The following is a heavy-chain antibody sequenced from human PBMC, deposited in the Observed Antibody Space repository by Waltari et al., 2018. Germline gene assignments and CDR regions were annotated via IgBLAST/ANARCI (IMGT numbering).Heavy chain of an antibody. CDR3: ARVYCSTTTCYKYFDY. V-gene: IGHV1-2*02. CDR1: GYTFTGYY. J-gene: IGHJ4*02. Sequence: QVQLVQSGAEVKKPGASVKVSCKASGYTFTGYYLHWLRQAPGQGLEWMGWINPNSGDTNYAQKFQARVTMTRDTSISTAYMELSRLRSDDTAVYYCARVYCSTTTCYKYFDYWGQGSLVTVSS. D-gene: IGHD2-2*02. CDR2: INPNSGDT.